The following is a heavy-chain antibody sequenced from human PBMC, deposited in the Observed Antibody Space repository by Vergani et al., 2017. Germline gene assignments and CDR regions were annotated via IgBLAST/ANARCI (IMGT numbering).Heavy chain of an antibody. J-gene: IGHJ4*02. CDR3: ARGDYGILTGYRY. V-gene: IGHV1-2*02. D-gene: IGHD3-9*01. CDR1: GYTFTGYY. CDR2: IIPISGGT. Sequence: QVQLVQSGTEVKKPGASVKVSCKASGYTFTGYYIHWVRQAPGQGLEWMGWIIPISGGTSYAQKFQGRVTLTRDTSISTAYMEFNRLRSDDTAVYYCARGDYGILTGYRYWGQGTLVTVSA.